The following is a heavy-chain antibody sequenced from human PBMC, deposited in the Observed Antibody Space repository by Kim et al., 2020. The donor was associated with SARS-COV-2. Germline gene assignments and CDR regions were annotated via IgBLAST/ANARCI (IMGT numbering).Heavy chain of an antibody. J-gene: IGHJ4*02. CDR1: GYTFTSYY. CDR2: INPSGGST. CDR3: ARDQLGYCSGGSCYLFDY. V-gene: IGHV1-46*01. Sequence: ASVKVSCKASGYTFTSYYMHWVRQAPGQGLEWMGIINPSGGSTSYAQKFQGRVTMTRDTSTSTVYMELSSLRSEDTAVYYCARDQLGYCSGGSCYLFDYWGQGTLVTVSS. D-gene: IGHD2-15*01.